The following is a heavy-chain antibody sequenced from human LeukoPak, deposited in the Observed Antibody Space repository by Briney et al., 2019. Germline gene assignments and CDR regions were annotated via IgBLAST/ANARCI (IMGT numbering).Heavy chain of an antibody. CDR1: GLPISRFF. V-gene: IGHV4-4*09. CDR3: GQTTGWPGFDY. Sequence: SETLSLICTTSGLPISRFFWNWVRQPPGKGLEWIGNIYDGVPTFFNPSLKSRVTISVDTSKGQFSLQLASVTAADTAVYYCGQTTGWPGFDYWGQGILVTVSS. J-gene: IGHJ4*02. CDR2: IYDGVPT. D-gene: IGHD6-19*01.